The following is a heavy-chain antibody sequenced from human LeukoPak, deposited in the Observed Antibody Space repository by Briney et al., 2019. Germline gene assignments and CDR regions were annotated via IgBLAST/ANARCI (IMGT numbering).Heavy chain of an antibody. CDR1: GGSISSYY. CDR2: IYYSGST. CDR3: ARAYDSSGYYLLGY. D-gene: IGHD3-22*01. J-gene: IGHJ4*02. V-gene: IGHV4-30-4*08. Sequence: SETLSLTCTVSGGSISSYYWSWIRQPPGKGLEWIGYIYYSGSTYYNPSLKSRVTISVDTSKNQFSLKLSSVTAADTAVYYCARAYDSSGYYLLGYWGQGTLVTVSS.